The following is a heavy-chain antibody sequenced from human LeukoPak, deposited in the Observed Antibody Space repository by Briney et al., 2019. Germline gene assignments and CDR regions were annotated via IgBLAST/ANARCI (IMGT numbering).Heavy chain of an antibody. Sequence: SETLSLTCTVSGGSISSYYWSWIRQPPGKGLERIGYIYYSGSTNYNPSLKSRVTISVDTSKNQFSLKLSSVTAADTAVYYCVAGAMVTRAFDIWGQGTMVPVSS. CDR1: GGSISSYY. D-gene: IGHD5-18*01. V-gene: IGHV4-59*01. CDR3: VAGAMVTRAFDI. J-gene: IGHJ3*02. CDR2: IYYSGST.